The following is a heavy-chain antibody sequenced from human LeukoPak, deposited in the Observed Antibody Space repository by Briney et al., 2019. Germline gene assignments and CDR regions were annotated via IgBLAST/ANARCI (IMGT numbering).Heavy chain of an antibody. CDR1: EFTFSSYA. D-gene: IGHD1-26*01. V-gene: IGHV3-23*01. CDR2: ITSSGDNT. CDR3: AKGSVRATGLDP. Sequence: GGSLRLSCAASEFTFSSYAMSWVRQAPGKGLEWVSSITSSGDNTYCAASVKGRFTISRDSSKNTLWLQMNSLRAEDTAVYYCAKGSVRATGLDPWGQGTLVTVSS. J-gene: IGHJ5*02.